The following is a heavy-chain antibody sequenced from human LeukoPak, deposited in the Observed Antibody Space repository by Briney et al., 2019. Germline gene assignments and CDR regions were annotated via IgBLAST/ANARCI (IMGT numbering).Heavy chain of an antibody. D-gene: IGHD3-10*01. Sequence: GGSLRLSCAASGFTFNTYNINWVRQAPGEGLEWVSSISSSSNYIYYADSVKGRFTISRDNAKNSVYLQMNSLRAEDTAVYYCAREDYYDSGSLYYFYYMDVWGKGTTVTVSS. J-gene: IGHJ6*03. CDR2: ISSSSNYI. CDR3: AREDYYDSGSLYYFYYMDV. CDR1: GFTFNTYN. V-gene: IGHV3-21*01.